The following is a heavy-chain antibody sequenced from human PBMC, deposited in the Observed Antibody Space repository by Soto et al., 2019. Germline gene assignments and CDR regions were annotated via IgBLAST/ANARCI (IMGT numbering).Heavy chain of an antibody. J-gene: IGHJ4*02. D-gene: IGHD5-18*01. V-gene: IGHV4-61*01. Sequence: PSETLSLTXTVSGGSVSSGSYYWSWIRQPPGKGLEWIGYIYYSGSTNCNPSLKSRVTISVDTSKNQFSLKLSSVTAADTPVYYCARTPPGYSYDDYWGQGTLVTVSS. CDR1: GGSVSSGSYY. CDR3: ARTPPGYSYDDY. CDR2: IYYSGST.